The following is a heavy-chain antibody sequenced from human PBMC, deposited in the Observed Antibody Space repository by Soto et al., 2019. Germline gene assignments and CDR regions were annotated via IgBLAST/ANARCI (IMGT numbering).Heavy chain of an antibody. Sequence: GALRLYCAASDFDFSSYGIHWVRQAPGKGLEWVAASSYDGRETFYADSAKGRFTVSKEMSKNTAFLQMNALRHEDTAVYFCARDSGLPILNFDTWGQGTPVTVSS. D-gene: IGHD3-10*01. CDR3: ARDSGLPILNFDT. V-gene: IGHV3-30*03. CDR1: DFDFSSYG. J-gene: IGHJ4*02. CDR2: SSYDGRET.